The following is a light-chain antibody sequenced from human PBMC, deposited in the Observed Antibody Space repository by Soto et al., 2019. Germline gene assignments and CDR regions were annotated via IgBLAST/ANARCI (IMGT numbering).Light chain of an antibody. CDR3: SSYAGSNNLV. CDR2: EVT. CDR1: SSDVGGYGY. J-gene: IGLJ2*01. V-gene: IGLV2-8*01. Sequence: QSALTQPPSASGSPGQSVTISCTGTSSDVGGYGYVSWYQQHPGKAPKLIIYEVTERPSGVPDRFSGSKSGNTASLTVSGLQAEDEADYYCSSYAGSNNLVFGGGTQLTVL.